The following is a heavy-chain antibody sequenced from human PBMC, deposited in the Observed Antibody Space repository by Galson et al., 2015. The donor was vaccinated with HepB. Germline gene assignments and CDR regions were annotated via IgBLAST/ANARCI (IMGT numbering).Heavy chain of an antibody. CDR1: GGTFSRYA. V-gene: IGHV1-69*13. CDR2: IIPLFGST. D-gene: IGHD5-18*01. Sequence: SVKVSCKASGGTFSRYAISWVRQAPGQGLEWMGGIIPLFGSTKYAQKFQGRVTITADESTSTAYMELSSLRSEDTAVYYCARGGGYSYGSPGGNYWGQGTLVTVSS. J-gene: IGHJ4*02. CDR3: ARGGGYSYGSPGGNY.